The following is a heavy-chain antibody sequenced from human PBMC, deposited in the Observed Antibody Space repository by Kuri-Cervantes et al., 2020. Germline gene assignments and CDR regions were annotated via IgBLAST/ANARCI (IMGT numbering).Heavy chain of an antibody. D-gene: IGHD3-22*01. V-gene: IGHV4-59*01. J-gene: IGHJ5*02. CDR2: IYYSGST. Sequence: SETLSLTCTVSGGSISSYYWSWIRQPPGKGLEWIGCIYYSGSTNYNPSLKSRVTISVDTSKNQFSLKLSSVTAADTAVYYCARVLGYYDRAWFDPWGQGTLVTVSS. CDR3: ARVLGYYDRAWFDP. CDR1: GGSISSYY.